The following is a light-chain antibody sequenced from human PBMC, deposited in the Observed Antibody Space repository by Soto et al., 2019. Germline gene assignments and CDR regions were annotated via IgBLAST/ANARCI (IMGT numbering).Light chain of an antibody. CDR2: GAS. Sequence: EIVMTQSPATLSMSPGERATLSCRATQNVNSNLAWYQHRPGQAPSLLIYGASFRPTGIPARFSGSGSGTEFTLPIDSLQSEDFAVYYCQQYNDWPPTYTFGQGTKLEIK. CDR3: QQYNDWPPTYT. V-gene: IGKV3-15*01. J-gene: IGKJ2*01. CDR1: QNVNSN.